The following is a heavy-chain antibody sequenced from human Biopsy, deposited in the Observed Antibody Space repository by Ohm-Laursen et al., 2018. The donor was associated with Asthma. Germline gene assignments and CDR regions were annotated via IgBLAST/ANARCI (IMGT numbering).Heavy chain of an antibody. V-gene: IGHV1-8*01. J-gene: IGHJ4*02. D-gene: IGHD3-16*01. CDR1: RFTFTSYD. CDR2: MNPNSGNT. Sequence: ASVKVSCKASRFTFTSYDINWVRQATGQGLEWMGWMNPNSGNTGYPQNFQGRVTMTRDTSISTAYMELSSLRSEDTAVYYCTRWSLRVRDTPNDYWGQGTLVTVSS. CDR3: TRWSLRVRDTPNDY.